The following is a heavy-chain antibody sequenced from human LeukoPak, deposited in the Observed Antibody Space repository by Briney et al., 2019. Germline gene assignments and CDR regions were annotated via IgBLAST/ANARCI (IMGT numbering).Heavy chain of an antibody. Sequence: GGSLRLSCGASGFTFSNYWMNWVRQAPGKGLEWVANIKPDGSEKLYVDSVKGRFTISRDNAKNSLYLQMNSLRAEDAAVYYCAKEGAYPIITYDSWGQGTLVTVSS. CDR3: AKEGAYPIITYDS. D-gene: IGHD3-10*01. V-gene: IGHV3-7*01. CDR1: GFTFSNYW. J-gene: IGHJ5*01. CDR2: IKPDGSEK.